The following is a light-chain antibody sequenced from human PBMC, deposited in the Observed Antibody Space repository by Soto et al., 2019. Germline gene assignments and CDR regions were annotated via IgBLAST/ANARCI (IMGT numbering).Light chain of an antibody. Sequence: DILMTQSPDSLAVSLGERATINCKSNRTLFYPSNNKTYLAWYQQKAGQPPKLLIYWASMRESGVPDRFSGSGSGTDFTLTISSLQAEDVEIFYCQQYYNTPYTFGQGTKVDIK. V-gene: IGKV4-1*01. J-gene: IGKJ2*01. CDR2: WAS. CDR3: QQYYNTPYT. CDR1: RTLFYPSNNKTY.